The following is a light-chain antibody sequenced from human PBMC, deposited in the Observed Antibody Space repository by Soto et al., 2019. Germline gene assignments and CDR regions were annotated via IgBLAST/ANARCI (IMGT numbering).Light chain of an antibody. J-gene: IGKJ4*01. CDR1: QRISSY. V-gene: IGKV1-39*01. Sequence: IQMTQXPSSXFAYXXXXVXXTCRASQRISSYLNWYQQKPGKAPKLPIYAASSLKSGVPSRFSGTGSGTDFTLTISSLQPQDFATYYCHQSYTTPLAFCEVPKVDI. CDR2: AAS. CDR3: HQSYTTPLA.